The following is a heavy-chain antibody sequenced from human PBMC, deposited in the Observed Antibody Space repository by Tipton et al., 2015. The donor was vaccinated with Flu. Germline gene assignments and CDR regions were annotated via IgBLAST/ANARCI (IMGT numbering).Heavy chain of an antibody. CDR1: GGSISSFY. CDR3: ARHRYYADDTGPGVYFNY. CDR2: FYYGETT. D-gene: IGHD3-3*01. V-gene: IGHV4-59*01. Sequence: TLSLTCTVSGGSISSFYWSWIRQPPGKGLEWIGYFYYGETTKYNPSLKSRVTMSIDTPKNQFSLNLSSVTAADTAVYYCARHRYYADDTGPGVYFNYWGQGTLVTVSA. J-gene: IGHJ4*02.